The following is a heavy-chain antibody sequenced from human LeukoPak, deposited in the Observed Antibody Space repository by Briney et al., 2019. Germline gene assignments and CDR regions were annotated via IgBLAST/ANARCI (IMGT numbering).Heavy chain of an antibody. CDR1: GFNFRTYS. CDR3: ARDPVGTTGDY. V-gene: IGHV3-48*01. CDR2: ISAEGATI. D-gene: IGHD4-11*01. J-gene: IGHJ4*02. Sequence: GGSLRLSCEVSGFNFRTYSMDWVRQAPGKGLQWVSYISAEGATIYYAEDVRGRFTISRDDAKNSLYLDMSNLRVDDTAVYYCARDPVGTTGDYWGQGTLVTVS.